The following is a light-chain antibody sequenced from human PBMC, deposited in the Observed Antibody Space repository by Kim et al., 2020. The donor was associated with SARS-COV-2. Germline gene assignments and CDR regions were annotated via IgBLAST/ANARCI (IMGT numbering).Light chain of an antibody. V-gene: IGLV2-14*04. Sequence: GQSITISCTGTSSDIGSYDYVSCYQQYPGKVPKLMIYDVTNRPSGVSNRFSGSKSANTASLTISELQTEDEADYYCCSYTTSSIWVFGGGTKLTVL. J-gene: IGLJ3*02. CDR1: SSDIGSYDY. CDR2: DVT. CDR3: CSYTTSSIWV.